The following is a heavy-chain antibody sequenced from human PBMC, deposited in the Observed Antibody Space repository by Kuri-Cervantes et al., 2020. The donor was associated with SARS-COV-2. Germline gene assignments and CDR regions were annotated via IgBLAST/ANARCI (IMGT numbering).Heavy chain of an antibody. CDR3: ARGHLSGWYGRYYYYGMDV. CDR1: GFTFSSYG. CDR2: IWYDGSNK. D-gene: IGHD6-19*01. Sequence: GESLKISCAASGFTFSSYGMHWVRQAPGKGLEWVAVIWYDGSNKYYADSVKGRFTISRDNSKNTLYLQMNSLRAEDTAVYYCARGHLSGWYGRYYYYGMDVWGQGTTVTVSS. J-gene: IGHJ6*02. V-gene: IGHV3-33*01.